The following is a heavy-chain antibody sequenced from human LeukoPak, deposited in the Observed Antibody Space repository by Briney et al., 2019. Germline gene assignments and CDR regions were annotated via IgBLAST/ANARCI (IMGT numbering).Heavy chain of an antibody. V-gene: IGHV1-69*13. Sequence: RASVKVSCKASGGTFSSYAISWVRQAPGQGLEWMGGIIPIFGTANYAQKFQGRVTITADESTSTAYMELSSLRSEDTAVYYCAGRYCSGGSCHYYYGMDVWGQGTTVTVSS. CDR1: GGTFSSYA. J-gene: IGHJ6*02. CDR2: IIPIFGTA. CDR3: AGRYCSGGSCHYYYGMDV. D-gene: IGHD2-15*01.